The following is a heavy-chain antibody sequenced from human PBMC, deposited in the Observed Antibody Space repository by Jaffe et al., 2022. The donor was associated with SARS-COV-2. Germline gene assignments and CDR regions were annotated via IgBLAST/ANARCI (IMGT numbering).Heavy chain of an antibody. J-gene: IGHJ3*02. CDR1: GHSISSAYY. Sequence: QVQLQESGPGLVKPSETLSLTCTVSGHSISSAYYWGWIRQPPGKGLEWIGSIYHSGSTYYNPSLKSRVTISVDTSKNQFSLRLSSVTAADTAVYYCARDDAGDGAFDIWGQGTMVTVSS. CDR3: ARDDAGDGAFDI. V-gene: IGHV4-38-2*02. D-gene: IGHD3-10*01. CDR2: IYHSGST.